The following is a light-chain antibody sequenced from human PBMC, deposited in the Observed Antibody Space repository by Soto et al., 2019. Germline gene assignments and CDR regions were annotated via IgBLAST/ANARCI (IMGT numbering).Light chain of an antibody. Sequence: ALTQPASVSGSPGQSITISCIGTSSDVGGYNYVSWYQQHPGKAPKLMIYEVSNRPSGVSNRFSGSKSGNTASLTISGLQAEDEADYYCNSYTKSSTLNWVFGGGTKLTVL. CDR3: NSYTKSSTLNWV. CDR2: EVS. J-gene: IGLJ3*02. CDR1: SSDVGGYNY. V-gene: IGLV2-14*01.